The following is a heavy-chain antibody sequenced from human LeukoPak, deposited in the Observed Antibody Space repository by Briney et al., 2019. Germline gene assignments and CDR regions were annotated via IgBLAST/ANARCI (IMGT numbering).Heavy chain of an antibody. Sequence: SETLSLTCTVSGGSISSYYWSWIRQPAGKGLEWIGRIYTSGSTNYNPSLKSRVTMSVDTSKNQFSLKLSSVTAADTAVYYCARSVVSDSSGYPVDFDYWGRGTLVTVSS. CDR1: GGSISSYY. V-gene: IGHV4-4*07. CDR3: ARSVVSDSSGYPVDFDY. J-gene: IGHJ4*02. D-gene: IGHD3-22*01. CDR2: IYTSGST.